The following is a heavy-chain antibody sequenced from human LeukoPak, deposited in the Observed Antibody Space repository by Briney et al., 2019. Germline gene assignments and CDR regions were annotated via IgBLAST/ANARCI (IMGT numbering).Heavy chain of an antibody. J-gene: IGHJ6*02. D-gene: IGHD3-3*01. CDR1: GGSISSYY. CDR2: IYYSGST. Sequence: SETLSLTCTVSGGSISSYYWSWIRQPPGRGLEWMGYIYYSGSTNYNPSLKSRVTISVDTSKNKFSLKLGSVTAADTAVYYCARVILEPLGSYYYGMDVWGQGTTVTVSS. V-gene: IGHV4-59*01. CDR3: ARVILEPLGSYYYGMDV.